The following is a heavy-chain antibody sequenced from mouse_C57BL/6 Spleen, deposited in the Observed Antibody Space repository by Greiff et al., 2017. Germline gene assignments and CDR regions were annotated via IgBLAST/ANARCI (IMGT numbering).Heavy chain of an antibody. CDR3: ARRYYYGSGDY. D-gene: IGHD1-1*01. Sequence: EVQLQQSGPELVKPGASVKISCKASGYTFTDYYMNWVKQSHGKSLEWIGDINPNNGGTSYNQKFKGKATLTVDKSSSTAYMELRSLTSEDSAVYYCARRYYYGSGDYWGQGTTLTVSS. CDR1: GYTFTDYY. V-gene: IGHV1-26*01. J-gene: IGHJ2*01. CDR2: INPNNGGT.